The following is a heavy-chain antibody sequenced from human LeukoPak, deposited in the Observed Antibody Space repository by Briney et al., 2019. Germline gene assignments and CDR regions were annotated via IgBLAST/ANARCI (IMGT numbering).Heavy chain of an antibody. CDR1: GFTVSSNY. J-gene: IGHJ4*02. Sequence: PGGSLRLSCAASGFTVSSNYMSWVRQASGKGLEWVGRIRDKANSYATAYIASVKGRFTISRDDSKNTAYLQMSSLKTEDTAVYYCTRWDCTTTGCYPFDYWGQGTLVTVSS. CDR2: IRDKANSYAT. D-gene: IGHD2-2*01. CDR3: TRWDCTTTGCYPFDY. V-gene: IGHV3-73*01.